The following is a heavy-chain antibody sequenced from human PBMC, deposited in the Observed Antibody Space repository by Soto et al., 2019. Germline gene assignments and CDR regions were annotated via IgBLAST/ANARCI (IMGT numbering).Heavy chain of an antibody. CDR1: GGTFSRYT. V-gene: IGHV1-69*02. Sequence: QVQLVQSGAEVKKPGSSVKVSCKASGGTFSRYTISWVRQAPGQGLEWMGRIIPILGIANYAQKFQGRVTITADKSTNTAYMELSSLRSDDTAVYYCARGTGIAAGGSVYYGMDVWGQGTTVTVSS. CDR3: ARGTGIAAGGSVYYGMDV. J-gene: IGHJ6*02. CDR2: IIPILGIA. D-gene: IGHD6-13*01.